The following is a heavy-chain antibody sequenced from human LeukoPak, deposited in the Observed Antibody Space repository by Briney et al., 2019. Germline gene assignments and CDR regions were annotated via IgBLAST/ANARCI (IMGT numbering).Heavy chain of an antibody. CDR2: IYYSGST. D-gene: IGHD4-23*01. V-gene: IGHV4-39*01. J-gene: IGHJ4*02. Sequence: SETLSLTCTVSGGSISSSSYYWGWIRQPPGKGLEWIGSIYYSGSTYYNPSLKSRVTISVDTSKNQFSLKLSSVTAADTAVYYCARDYGGSSPFDYWGQGTLVTVSS. CDR3: ARDYGGSSPFDY. CDR1: GGSISSSSYY.